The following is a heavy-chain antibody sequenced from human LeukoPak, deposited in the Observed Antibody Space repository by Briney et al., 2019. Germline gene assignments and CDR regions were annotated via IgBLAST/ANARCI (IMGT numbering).Heavy chain of an antibody. Sequence: SETLSLTCGVSGGSFSGYYWSWIRQPPGKGLEWIGEIYHSGSTNYNPSLKSRITISVDMSKNQFSLKLSSVTAADTAVYYCARERSGSEVFARSFDIWGQGTMVTVSS. D-gene: IGHD3-3*01. CDR3: ARERSGSEVFARSFDI. CDR2: IYHSGST. V-gene: IGHV4-34*01. J-gene: IGHJ3*02. CDR1: GGSFSGYY.